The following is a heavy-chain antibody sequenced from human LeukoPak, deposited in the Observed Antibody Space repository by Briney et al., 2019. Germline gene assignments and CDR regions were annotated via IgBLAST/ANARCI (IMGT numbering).Heavy chain of an antibody. CDR3: AVQWLAPGLLYGMDV. V-gene: IGHV1-3*01. J-gene: IGHJ6*02. Sequence: ASVKVSCKASGYTFTSYAMRWVRQAPGQRLEWMGWINAGNGNTKYSQKFQGRVTITRDTSASTAYMELSSLRSEDTAVYYCAVQWLAPGLLYGMDVWGQGTTVTVSS. CDR1: GYTFTSYA. D-gene: IGHD6-19*01. CDR2: INAGNGNT.